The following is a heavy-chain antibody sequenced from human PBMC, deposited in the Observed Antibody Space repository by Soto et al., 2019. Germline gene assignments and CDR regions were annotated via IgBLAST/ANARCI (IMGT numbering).Heavy chain of an antibody. J-gene: IGHJ5*02. D-gene: IGHD6-19*01. CDR1: GGTIRSPDW. CDR3: ARGRGRYSSGWSWFDP. Sequence: SETLSLSCGVSGGTIRSPDWWTWVRQPPGKGLEWIGEIFQSGSTNYTPSLESRVTISVDKSKNQFSLTLTSVTAADTAVYFCARGRGRYSSGWSWFDPWGQGILVTVSS. V-gene: IGHV4-4*02. CDR2: IFQSGST.